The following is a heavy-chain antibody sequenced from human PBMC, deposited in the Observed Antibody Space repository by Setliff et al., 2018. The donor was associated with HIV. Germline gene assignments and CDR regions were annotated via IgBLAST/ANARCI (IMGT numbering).Heavy chain of an antibody. D-gene: IGHD6-13*01. J-gene: IGHJ4*02. CDR3: TKNLYSSRWSPLDY. V-gene: IGHV3-30*02. CDR1: NFTFSFYG. Sequence: GSLRLSCAASNFTFSFYGMHWARQAPGKGLEWVAFTPNDGSYKNYADSVKGRFTISRDNSKNTLYLQMDSLRAEDTAVYYCTKNLYSSRWSPLDYWGQGTLVTVSS. CDR2: TPNDGSYK.